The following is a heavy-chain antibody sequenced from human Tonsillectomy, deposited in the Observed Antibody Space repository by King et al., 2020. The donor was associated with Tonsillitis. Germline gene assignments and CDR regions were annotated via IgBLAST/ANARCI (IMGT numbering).Heavy chain of an antibody. J-gene: IGHJ4*02. CDR3: ATWIAQWLVGDGYYFDY. Sequence: VQLVESGSEVKKPGASVKVSCRASGYTFTGSYMHWVRQAPGQGLEWMGWINPDSGGTNYAQKFQGRVTMTRDTSIATAYMEVSRLRSDDTAMYYCATWIAQWLVGDGYYFDYWGQGTLVTVSS. V-gene: IGHV1-2*02. CDR1: GYTFTGSY. D-gene: IGHD6-19*01. CDR2: INPDSGGT.